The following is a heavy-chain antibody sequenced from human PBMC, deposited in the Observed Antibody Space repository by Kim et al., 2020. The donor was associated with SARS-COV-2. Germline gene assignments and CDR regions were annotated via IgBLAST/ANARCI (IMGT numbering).Heavy chain of an antibody. D-gene: IGHD6-19*01. Sequence: SVKSRITINPDTSKNQFSLQLNSVTPEDTAVYYCARAWAEYSSGWYEVDYWGQGTLVTVSS. J-gene: IGHJ4*02. V-gene: IGHV6-1*01. CDR3: ARAWAEYSSGWYEVDY.